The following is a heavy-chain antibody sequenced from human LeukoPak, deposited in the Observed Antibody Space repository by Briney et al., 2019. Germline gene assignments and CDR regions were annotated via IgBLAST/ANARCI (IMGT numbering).Heavy chain of an antibody. V-gene: IGHV3-23*01. CDR3: AVRIAAATLRAYYFDY. D-gene: IGHD6-13*01. CDR1: GFTFSSYA. J-gene: IGHJ4*02. Sequence: PGGSLRLSCAASGFTFSSYAMSWVRQAPGKGLEWVSAISGSGGSTYYADSVKGRFTISRDNSKNTLYLQMNSLRAEDTAVYYCAVRIAAATLRAYYFDYWGQGTLVTVPS. CDR2: ISGSGGST.